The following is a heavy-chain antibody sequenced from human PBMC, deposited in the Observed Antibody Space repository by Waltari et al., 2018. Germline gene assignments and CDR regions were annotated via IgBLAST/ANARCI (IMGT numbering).Heavy chain of an antibody. J-gene: IGHJ4*02. CDR3: ARGVDHRGTQVDY. V-gene: IGHV4-34*01. CDR2: INHSGST. CDR1: GGSFSGYY. Sequence: QVQLQQWGAGLLKPSETLSLTCAVYGGSFSGYYWRWIRPPPGKGLEWIGEINHSGSTNYNPSLKRRITISGDTSRNQFSLKLSSVTAADTAVYYCARGVDHRGTQVDYWGQGTLVTVSS.